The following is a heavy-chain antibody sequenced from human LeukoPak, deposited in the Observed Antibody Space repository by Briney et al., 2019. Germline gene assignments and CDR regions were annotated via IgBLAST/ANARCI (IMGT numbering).Heavy chain of an antibody. CDR1: GYTFTSYG. V-gene: IGHV1-18*01. CDR3: ARVFGSSGSDAFDI. CDR2: ISAYNGNT. Sequence: ASVKVSCKASGYTFTSYGISWVRQAPGQWLEWMGWISAYNGNTNYAQKLQGRVTMTTDTSTSTAYMELRSLRSDDTAVYYCARVFGSSGSDAFDIWGQGTMVTVSS. J-gene: IGHJ3*02. D-gene: IGHD3-22*01.